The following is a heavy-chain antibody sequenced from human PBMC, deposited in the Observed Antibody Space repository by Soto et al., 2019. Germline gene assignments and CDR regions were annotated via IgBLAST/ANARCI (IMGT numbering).Heavy chain of an antibody. CDR1: GGSVSSGDYY. CDR2: IYYSGST. J-gene: IGHJ6*02. CDR3: ARDSQQLVPLYYYYGMDV. D-gene: IGHD6-13*01. Sequence: SETLSLTCTVSGGSVSSGDYYWSWIRQPPGKGLEWIGYIYYSGSTYYNPSLKSRVTISVDTSKNQFSLKLSSVTAADTAVYYCARDSQQLVPLYYYYGMDVWGQGTTVTVSS. V-gene: IGHV4-30-4*01.